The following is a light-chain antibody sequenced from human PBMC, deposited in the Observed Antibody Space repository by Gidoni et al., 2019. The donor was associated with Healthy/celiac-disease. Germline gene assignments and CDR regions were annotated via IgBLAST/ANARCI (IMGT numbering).Light chain of an antibody. J-gene: IGKJ1*01. CDR2: DAS. Sequence: DIQMTQSPSTLSASVGDSVTINCRASQSISSWLAWYQQKPGKAPKLLIDDASSLDSGVPSRFSGSGSGTEFTLTISSLQPDDFATYYCQQYNSYSGTFGQGTKVEIK. CDR1: QSISSW. CDR3: QQYNSYSGT. V-gene: IGKV1-5*01.